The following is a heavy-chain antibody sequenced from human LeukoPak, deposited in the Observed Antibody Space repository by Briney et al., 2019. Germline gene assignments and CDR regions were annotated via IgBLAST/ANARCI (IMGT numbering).Heavy chain of an antibody. V-gene: IGHV4-34*11. CDR3: ASAIAEDFYYYYMDV. CDR2: IYYSGST. Sequence: SETLSLTCAVYGGSFSGYYWSWIRPPPGKGLEWIGYIYYSGSTNYNPSLKSRVTLSVDTSKNQFSLNLSSVTAADTAVYYCASAIAEDFYYYYMDVWGKGTTVTVSS. J-gene: IGHJ6*03. D-gene: IGHD1-14*01. CDR1: GGSFSGYY.